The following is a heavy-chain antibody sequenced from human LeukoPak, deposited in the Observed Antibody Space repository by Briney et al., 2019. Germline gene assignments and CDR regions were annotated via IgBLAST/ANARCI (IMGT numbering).Heavy chain of an antibody. D-gene: IGHD6-13*01. V-gene: IGHV3-23*01. Sequence: GGSLRLSCAASGFTFSSYSMSWVRLAPGKGLEWVSGISGSGDNRYYADSVKGRFTISRDNSKNTLYLQMNSLRAEDTAVFYCAKYSASGGYFDYWGQGTLVTVSS. CDR2: ISGSGDNR. J-gene: IGHJ4*02. CDR3: AKYSASGGYFDY. CDR1: GFTFSSYS.